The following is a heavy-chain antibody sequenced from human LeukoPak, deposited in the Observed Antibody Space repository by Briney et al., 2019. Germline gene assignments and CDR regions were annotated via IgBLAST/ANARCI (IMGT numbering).Heavy chain of an antibody. CDR1: GGSFSGYY. CDR2: INHSGST. CDR3: ARHGRYRFDAFDI. J-gene: IGHJ3*02. V-gene: IGHV4-34*01. D-gene: IGHD5-12*01. Sequence: PSETPSLTCAVYGGSFSGYYWSWIRQPPGKGLEWIGEINHSGSTNYNPSLKSRVTISVDTSKNQFSLRLSSVTAADTAVYYCARHGRYRFDAFDIWGQGTMVTVSS.